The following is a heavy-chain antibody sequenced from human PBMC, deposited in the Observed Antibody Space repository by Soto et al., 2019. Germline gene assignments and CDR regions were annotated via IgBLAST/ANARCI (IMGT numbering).Heavy chain of an antibody. V-gene: IGHV1-18*01. J-gene: IGHJ3*02. D-gene: IGHD3-10*01. Sequence: QVQLAQSGAEVKKPGASVKVSCKASGYTFTSYGISWVRQAPGQGLEWMGWISVYNGDTNYAQKFQGRVTMTKATSTKTAYMELRSLRSGDTAVYYCARDYYVSGSYWVDAFDIWGQGIMVTVSS. CDR2: ISVYNGDT. CDR1: GYTFTSYG. CDR3: ARDYYVSGSYWVDAFDI.